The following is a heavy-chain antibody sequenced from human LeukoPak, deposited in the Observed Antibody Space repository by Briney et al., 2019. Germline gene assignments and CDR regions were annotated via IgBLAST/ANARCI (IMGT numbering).Heavy chain of an antibody. J-gene: IGHJ4*02. V-gene: IGHV3-23*01. CDR2: ISGSGGST. Sequence: GGSLRLSCAASGFTFSSYAMSWVRQAPGKGLEWVSAISGSGGSTYYADSVKGRFTISRDNSKNTLYLQMNSLRAEDTAVYYCATAIYSSGWSSDFDYSGQGTLVTVSS. CDR1: GFTFSSYA. D-gene: IGHD6-19*01. CDR3: ATAIYSSGWSSDFDY.